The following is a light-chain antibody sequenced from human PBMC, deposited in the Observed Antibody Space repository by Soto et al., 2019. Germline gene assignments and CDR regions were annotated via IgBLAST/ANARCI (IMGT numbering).Light chain of an antibody. CDR1: SSDVGAYNY. CDR3: SSYTSSSTLV. Sequence: QSALTQPASVSGSSGQSITISCTGTSSDVGAYNYVSWYQQHPGKAPKLMIYEVSNRPSGVPNRFSGSKSGNTASLTISGLQAEDEADYYCSSYTSSSTLVFGTGTKLTVL. V-gene: IGLV2-14*01. CDR2: EVS. J-gene: IGLJ1*01.